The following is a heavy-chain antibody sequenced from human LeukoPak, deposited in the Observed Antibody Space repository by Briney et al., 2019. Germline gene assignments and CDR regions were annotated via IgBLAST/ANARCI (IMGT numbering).Heavy chain of an antibody. D-gene: IGHD3-10*01. CDR3: AKSGLRFGEYQQYYFDY. V-gene: IGHV3-9*01. CDR1: GFTFDDYA. Sequence: QAGGSLRLSCAASGFTFDDYAMHWVRQAPGKGLEWVSGISWNSGSIGYADSVKGRFTISRDNAKNSLYLQMNSLRAEDTALYYCAKSGLRFGEYQQYYFDYWGQGTLVTVSS. CDR2: ISWNSGSI. J-gene: IGHJ4*02.